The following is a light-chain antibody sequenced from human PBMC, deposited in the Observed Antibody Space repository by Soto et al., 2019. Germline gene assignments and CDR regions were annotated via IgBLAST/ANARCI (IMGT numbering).Light chain of an antibody. CDR2: WAS. CDR1: QNILYSSNNENY. V-gene: IGKV4-1*01. CDR3: QQYYVSPVT. J-gene: IGKJ5*01. Sequence: DIVMTQSPDSLAVSLGERATINCKSSQNILYSSNNENYLAWYQQKPGQPPKLLIYWASTRESGVPDRFSGSGSGTEFTLTISSLQAEDVAVYYCQQYYVSPVTFGQGTRLEIK.